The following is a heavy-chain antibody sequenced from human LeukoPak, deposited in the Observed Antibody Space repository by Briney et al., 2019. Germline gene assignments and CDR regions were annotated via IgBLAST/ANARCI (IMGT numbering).Heavy chain of an antibody. D-gene: IGHD6-19*01. V-gene: IGHV1-69*04. J-gene: IGHJ4*02. CDR3: ARGRDSSSGWYYFDY. CDR1: GGTFSSYA. Sequence: ASVKVSCKASGGTFSSYAISWVRQAPGQGLEWMGRIIPILGIANYAQKFQGRVTITADKSTSTAYMELSSLRSEDTAVYYCARGRDSSSGWYYFDYWGQGTLVTVSS. CDR2: IIPILGIA.